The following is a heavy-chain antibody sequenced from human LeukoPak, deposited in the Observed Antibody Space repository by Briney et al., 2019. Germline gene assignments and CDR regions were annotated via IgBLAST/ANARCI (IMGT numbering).Heavy chain of an antibody. Sequence: SETLSLTCTVSGGSISSGDYYRSWIRQPPGKGLEWVAYMYYSGSAYYNPSLKSRATISVDTSKNQVSLKLTSVTAADTAVYFCARPYYYDSRIDPWGQGTLVTVSS. CDR1: GGSISSGDYY. V-gene: IGHV4-30-4*01. CDR3: ARPYYYDSRIDP. D-gene: IGHD3-22*01. J-gene: IGHJ5*02. CDR2: MYYSGSA.